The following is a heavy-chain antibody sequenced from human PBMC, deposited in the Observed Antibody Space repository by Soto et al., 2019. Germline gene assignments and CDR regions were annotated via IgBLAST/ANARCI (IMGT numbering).Heavy chain of an antibody. CDR2: INPNSGGT. CDR3: ARPQRGFWSMSDWFDP. J-gene: IGHJ5*02. D-gene: IGHD3-3*01. CDR1: GYTFTGYY. Sequence: AASVKVSCKASGYTFTGYYMHWVRQAPGQGLEWMGWINPNSGGTNYAQKFQGRVTMTRDTSISTAYMELSRLRSDDTAVYYCARPQRGFWSMSDWFDPWGQGTLVTVSS. V-gene: IGHV1-2*02.